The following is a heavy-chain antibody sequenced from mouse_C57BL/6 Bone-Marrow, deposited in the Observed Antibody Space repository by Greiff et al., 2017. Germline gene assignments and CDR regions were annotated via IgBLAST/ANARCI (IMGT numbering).Heavy chain of an antibody. CDR2: ISDGGSYT. Sequence: DVKLVESGGGLVKPGGSLKLSCAASGFTFSSYAMSWVRQTPEKRLEWVATISDGGSYTYYPDNVKGRFTISRDNAKNNLYLQMSHLKSEDTAMYYCARDQWLLRHYYAMDYWGQGTSVTVSS. J-gene: IGHJ4*01. CDR3: ARDQWLLRHYYAMDY. D-gene: IGHD2-3*01. CDR1: GFTFSSYA. V-gene: IGHV5-4*01.